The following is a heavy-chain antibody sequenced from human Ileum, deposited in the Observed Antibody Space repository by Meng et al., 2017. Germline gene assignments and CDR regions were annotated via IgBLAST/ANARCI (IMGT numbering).Heavy chain of an antibody. Sequence: QLWQAGAGVGKLGACVKPSCKSYGYIFITVTFQCVGQPVRERLEWMGWINDGNGNAKNYANFQGRVIITRDQSASTAYMDLISLRSEEQAVYFCARGAGSSGWYCLDYWGQGALVTVSS. V-gene: IGHV1-3*03. CDR2: INDGNGNA. D-gene: IGHD6-19*01. CDR1: GYIFITVT. J-gene: IGHJ4*02. CDR3: ARGAGSSGWYCLDY.